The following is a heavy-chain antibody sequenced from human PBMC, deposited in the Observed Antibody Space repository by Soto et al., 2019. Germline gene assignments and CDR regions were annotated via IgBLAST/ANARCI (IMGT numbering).Heavy chain of an antibody. CDR3: ANGPPHIVVVIAIPFQH. J-gene: IGHJ1*01. CDR1: GFTFSSYA. V-gene: IGHV3-23*01. D-gene: IGHD2-21*01. CDR2: ISGSGGST. Sequence: EVQLLESGGGLVQPGGSLRLSCAASGFTFSSYAMSWVRQAPGKGLEWVSAISGSGGSTYYADSVKGRFTISRDNSKNTLYLQMNSLRAEDTAVYYCANGPPHIVVVIAIPFQHWGQGTLVTVSS.